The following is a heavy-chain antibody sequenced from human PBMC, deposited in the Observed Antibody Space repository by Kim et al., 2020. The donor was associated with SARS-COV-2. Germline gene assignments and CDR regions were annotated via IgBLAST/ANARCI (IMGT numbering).Heavy chain of an antibody. J-gene: IGHJ4*01. D-gene: IGHD4-4*01. CDR1: GYTFTNYA. Sequence: ASVKVSCKASGYTFTNYAIHWVRQAPGHRLEWMAWINAGNGDTKYSQKFQGRVSITRDTSASTAYMELSSLRSEDTAVYYCAREPDYSGGGAYWGQGTLVAVSS. CDR3: AREPDYSGGGAY. CDR2: INAGNGDT. V-gene: IGHV1-3*01.